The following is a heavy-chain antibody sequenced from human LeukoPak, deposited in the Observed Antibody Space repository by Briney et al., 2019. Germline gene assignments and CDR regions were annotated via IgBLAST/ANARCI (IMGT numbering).Heavy chain of an antibody. CDR2: ISSSGSTI. V-gene: IGHV3-48*04. D-gene: IGHD2-21*02. CDR3: ARDRGHIVVVTAIFDY. CDR1: GFTFSSYG. Sequence: GGSLRLSCAASGFTFSSYGMHWIRQAPGKGLEWVSYISSSGSTIYYADSVKGRFTISRDNAKNSLYLQMNSLRAEDTAVYYCARDRGHIVVVTAIFDYWGQGTLVTVSS. J-gene: IGHJ4*02.